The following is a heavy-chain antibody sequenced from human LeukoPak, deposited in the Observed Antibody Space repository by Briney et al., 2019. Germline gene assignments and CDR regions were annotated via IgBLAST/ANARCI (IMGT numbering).Heavy chain of an antibody. J-gene: IGHJ4*02. CDR1: EFVFSDYY. D-gene: IGHD3-10*01. Sequence: GGSLRLSCAASEFVFSDYYMSWVRQAPGKGLEWVSYISSGGDTKYYADSVKGRFTISRDNAKNSLDLQMNNLRAEDRAVYYCAREMGGDYGSGTFFDLWGQGNMVTVSS. CDR3: AREMGGDYGSGTFFDL. CDR2: ISSGGDTK. V-gene: IGHV3-11*01.